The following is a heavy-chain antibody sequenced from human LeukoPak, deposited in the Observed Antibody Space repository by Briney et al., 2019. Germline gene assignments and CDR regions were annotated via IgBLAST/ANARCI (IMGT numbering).Heavy chain of an antibody. Sequence: PGGSLRLSCAASGFTFGSYAMNWVRQAPGKGLEWVSSISSSSSYIYYADSVKGRFTISRDNAKNSLYLQMNSLRAEDTAVYYCAKVVTGYCSTTSCPFDSWGQGTLVSVSS. CDR1: GFTFGSYA. D-gene: IGHD2-2*01. CDR2: ISSSSSYI. J-gene: IGHJ4*02. CDR3: AKVVTGYCSTTSCPFDS. V-gene: IGHV3-21*01.